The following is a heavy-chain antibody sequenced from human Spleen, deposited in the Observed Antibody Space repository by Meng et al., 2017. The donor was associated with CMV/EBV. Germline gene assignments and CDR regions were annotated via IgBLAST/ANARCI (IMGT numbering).Heavy chain of an antibody. CDR1: GFTFSRYS. J-gene: IGHJ4*02. Sequence: GESLKISCAASGFTFSRYSMNWVRQAPGKGLEWVSYISRSSDYIYYVDSVKGRFTISRDNAENSLYPQMNSLRAEDTAVYYCARVKDGDYHSFDYWGQGTLVTVSS. V-gene: IGHV3-21*06. CDR3: ARVKDGDYHSFDY. CDR2: ISRSSDYI. D-gene: IGHD4-17*01.